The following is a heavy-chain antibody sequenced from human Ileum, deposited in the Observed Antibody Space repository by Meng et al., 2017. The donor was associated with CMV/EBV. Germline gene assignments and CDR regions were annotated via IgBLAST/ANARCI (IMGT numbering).Heavy chain of an antibody. V-gene: IGHV1-69*05. CDR1: GFTFSSYA. Sequence: KISCAASGFTFSSYAMHWVRQAPGQGLEWMGGIIPIFGTANYAQKFQGRVTITTDESTSTAYMELSSLRSEDTAVYYCARGPYYDFWSGYYRGLTNWGQGTLVTVSS. J-gene: IGHJ4*02. CDR2: IIPIFGTA. D-gene: IGHD3-3*01. CDR3: ARGPYYDFWSGYYRGLTN.